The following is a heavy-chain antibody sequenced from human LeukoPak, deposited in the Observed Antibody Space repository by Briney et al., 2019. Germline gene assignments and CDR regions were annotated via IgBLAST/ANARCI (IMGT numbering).Heavy chain of an antibody. CDR3: TRDWYSSSIPY. CDR2: IRSKAYGGTT. V-gene: IGHV3-49*04. Sequence: GGSLRLSCTASGFTFGDYAMSWVRQAPGKGLEWVGFIRSKAYGGTTEYAASVKGRFTISRDDSKSIAYLQMNSLETEDTAVYYCTRDWYSSSIPYWGQGTLVTVSS. J-gene: IGHJ4*02. CDR1: GFTFGDYA. D-gene: IGHD6-6*01.